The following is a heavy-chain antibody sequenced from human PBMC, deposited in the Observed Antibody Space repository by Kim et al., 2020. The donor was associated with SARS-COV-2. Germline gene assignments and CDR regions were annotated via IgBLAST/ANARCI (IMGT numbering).Heavy chain of an antibody. Sequence: GGSLRLSCSASGFIFSSYWMSWVRQAPGKGLEWVAYIQENGREKYYVDSVKGRFTISRDNAKNSLYLQMNSLRAEDTAVYYCASDLRGEPFDIWGQGTMVTVSS. CDR1: GFIFSSYW. CDR3: ASDLRGEPFDI. V-gene: IGHV3-7*01. J-gene: IGHJ3*02. CDR2: IQENGREK. D-gene: IGHD4-17*01.